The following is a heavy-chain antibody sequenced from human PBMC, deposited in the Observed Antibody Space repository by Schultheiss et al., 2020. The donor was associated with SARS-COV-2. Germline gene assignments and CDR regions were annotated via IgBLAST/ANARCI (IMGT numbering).Heavy chain of an antibody. Sequence: GGSLRLSCAASGFTFSSYAMSWVRQAPGKGLVWVSRTNSDGSTTSYADSVKGRFTISRDNAKNTLYLQMNSLRAEDTAVYYCARGRYDYGGDRNWYFDLWGRGTLVTVSS. CDR2: TNSDGSTT. CDR1: GFTFSSYA. V-gene: IGHV3-74*01. D-gene: IGHD4-23*01. J-gene: IGHJ2*01. CDR3: ARGRYDYGGDRNWYFDL.